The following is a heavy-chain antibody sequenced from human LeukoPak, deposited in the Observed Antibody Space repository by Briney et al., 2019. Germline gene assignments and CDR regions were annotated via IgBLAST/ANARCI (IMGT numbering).Heavy chain of an antibody. J-gene: IGHJ3*02. CDR2: VNHSGST. Sequence: PSETLSLTCAVYGESFSDHYWSWIRQPPGKGLEWIGEVNHSGSTYYNPSLKSRVTISVDTSKNQFSLKLSSVTAADTAVYYCAKSNGYGLVDIWGQGTMVTVSS. CDR1: GESFSDHY. CDR3: AKSNGYGLVDI. V-gene: IGHV4-34*01. D-gene: IGHD3-10*01.